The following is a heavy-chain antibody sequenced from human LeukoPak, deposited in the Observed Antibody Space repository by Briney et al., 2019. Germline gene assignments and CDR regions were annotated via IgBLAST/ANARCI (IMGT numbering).Heavy chain of an antibody. Sequence: PGRSLRLSCAAPGFTFSSYGMYWVRQAPGKGLEWVAVIWYDGSNKYYADSVKGRFTISRDNSKNTLYLQMNSMRAEDTAVYYCVRELEGGLGDYWGQGTLVTVSS. CDR1: GFTFSSYG. CDR3: VRELEGGLGDY. D-gene: IGHD2-15*01. CDR2: IWYDGSNK. J-gene: IGHJ4*02. V-gene: IGHV3-33*07.